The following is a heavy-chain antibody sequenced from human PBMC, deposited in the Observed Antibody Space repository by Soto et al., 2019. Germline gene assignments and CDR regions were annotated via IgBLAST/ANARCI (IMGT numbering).Heavy chain of an antibody. V-gene: IGHV4-59*02. J-gene: IGHJ3*02. CDR2: IYYSGST. CDR1: NGSVSDYY. Sequence: HVQLQESGPGLVKPSETLSLTCIVSNGSVSDYYWTWIRQPPGKGLEWIGYIYYSGSTHYSPSLKSRVTISVDTSKNQFSLKLSSVTAADTAVYYCARGIFEAAASKPFDIWGQGTMVTVSS. CDR3: ARGIFEAAASKPFDI. D-gene: IGHD6-13*01.